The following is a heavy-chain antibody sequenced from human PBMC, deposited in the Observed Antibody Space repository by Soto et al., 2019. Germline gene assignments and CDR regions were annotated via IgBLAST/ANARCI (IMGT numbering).Heavy chain of an antibody. J-gene: IGHJ4*02. CDR2: VYYTGST. CDR3: ESATGYYDFHY. Sequence: PSDTLSLAGTLSGRPITTTYYGGWVRQPPGKGLECVGRVYYTGSTYLNPSLKSRVSISVDTSKNQYSLKLSSVSVADTAVYYCESATGYYDFHYWGQGTLVTVS. CDR1: GRPITTTYY. D-gene: IGHD3-9*01. V-gene: IGHV4-39*01.